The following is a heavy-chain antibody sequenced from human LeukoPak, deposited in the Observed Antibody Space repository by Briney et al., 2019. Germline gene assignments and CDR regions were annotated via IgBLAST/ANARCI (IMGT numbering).Heavy chain of an antibody. CDR2: INPNSGGT. CDR1: GYTFTGYY. V-gene: IGHV1-2*04. D-gene: IGHD3-10*01. Sequence: ASVKVSCKASGYTFTGYYMHWVRQAPGQGLEWMGWINPNSGGTNYAQKFQGWVTMTRDMSISTAYMELSRLRSDDTAVYYCAREAMVRGRYYYYGMDVWGQGTTVTVSS. J-gene: IGHJ6*02. CDR3: AREAMVRGRYYYYGMDV.